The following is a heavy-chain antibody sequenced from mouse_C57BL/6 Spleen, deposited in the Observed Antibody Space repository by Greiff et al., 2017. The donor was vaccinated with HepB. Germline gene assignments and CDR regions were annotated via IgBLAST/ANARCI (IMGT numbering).Heavy chain of an antibody. D-gene: IGHD1-1*01. Sequence: EVKVVESGGGLVKPGGSLKLSCAASGFTFSDYGMHWVRQAPEKGLEWVAYISSGSSTIYYADTVKGRFTISRDNAKNTLFLQMTSLRSEDTAMYYCANGGSRDGYAMDYWGQGTSVTVSS. J-gene: IGHJ4*01. CDR2: ISSGSSTI. CDR1: GFTFSDYG. CDR3: ANGGSRDGYAMDY. V-gene: IGHV5-17*01.